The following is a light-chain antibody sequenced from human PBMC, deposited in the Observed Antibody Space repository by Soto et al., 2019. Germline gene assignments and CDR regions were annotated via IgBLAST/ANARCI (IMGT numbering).Light chain of an antibody. V-gene: IGKV1-6*01. Sequence: AIQMTQSPSSLSASVGGRVTITCRAGQDIRNDLAWYQQKPGKAPNLLIYAASRLQTGVPSRFSGSGSGTHFTLTISSLQPEDFATYSCLQNYNYPWTFGQGTKVEV. CDR1: QDIRND. CDR2: AAS. CDR3: LQNYNYPWT. J-gene: IGKJ1*01.